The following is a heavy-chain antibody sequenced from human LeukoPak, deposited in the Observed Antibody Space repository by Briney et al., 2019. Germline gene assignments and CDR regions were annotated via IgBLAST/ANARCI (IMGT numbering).Heavy chain of an antibody. Sequence: GGSLRLSCAASGFTFDDYAMHRVRQAPGKGLEWVSLISWDGSSTYYADSVRGRFTISRDNSNNSLYLQMNSLRAEDTALYYCAKVRSYDDSGYYDYWGQGTLVTVSS. CDR2: ISWDGSST. V-gene: IGHV3-43D*04. J-gene: IGHJ4*02. D-gene: IGHD3-22*01. CDR3: AKVRSYDDSGYYDY. CDR1: GFTFDDYA.